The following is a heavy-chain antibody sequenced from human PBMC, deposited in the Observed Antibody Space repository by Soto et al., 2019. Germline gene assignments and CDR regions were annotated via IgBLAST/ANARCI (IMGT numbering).Heavy chain of an antibody. J-gene: IGHJ4*02. D-gene: IGHD3-10*01. V-gene: IGHV4-30-4*01. CDR2: IYYSGST. CDR1: GGSISTGDYY. CDR3: ARGYYYESGRL. Sequence: QVQLQESGPGLVKPSQTLSPTCTVSGGSISTGDYYWSWIRQAPGKGLEWIGYIYYSGSTYYHPSLKSRVTMSADTSKSQFSLKLSSVTASDTAVYYCARGYYYESGRLWGQGTLVTVSS.